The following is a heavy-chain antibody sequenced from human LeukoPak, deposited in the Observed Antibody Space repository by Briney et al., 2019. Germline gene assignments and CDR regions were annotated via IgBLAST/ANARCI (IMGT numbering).Heavy chain of an antibody. CDR2: IYYSGSI. CDR1: GGSISSSSYY. CDR3: ARGLDYFDSSGYVDY. J-gene: IGHJ4*02. D-gene: IGHD3-22*01. Sequence: PSETLSLTCTVSGGSISSSSYYWGWIRQPPGKGLEWIGSIYYSGSIYYNPSLKSRVTISVDTSKNQFSLKLSSVTAADTAVYYCARGLDYFDSSGYVDYWGQGTLVTVSS. V-gene: IGHV4-39*01.